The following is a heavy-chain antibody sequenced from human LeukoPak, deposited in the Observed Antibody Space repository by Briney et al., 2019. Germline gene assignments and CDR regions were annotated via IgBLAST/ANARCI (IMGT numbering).Heavy chain of an antibody. CDR2: INPNSGGT. D-gene: IGHD6-13*01. CDR1: GYTFTGYY. Sequence: ASVKVSCKASGYTFTGYYMHWVRQAPGQGLEWMGWINPNSGGTNYAQKFQGRVTMTRDTSISTAYMELSRLRSDDTAVYYCAREDIAAAVNFDYWGQGTLVTVSP. CDR3: AREDIAAAVNFDY. V-gene: IGHV1-2*02. J-gene: IGHJ4*02.